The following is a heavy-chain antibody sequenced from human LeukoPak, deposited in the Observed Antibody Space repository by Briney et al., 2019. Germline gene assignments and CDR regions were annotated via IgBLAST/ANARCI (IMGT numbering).Heavy chain of an antibody. V-gene: IGHV1-69*13. Sequence: SVKVSCKASGDTFSNFAISWLRQAPGQGLEWMGGLIPTYGTPKYARKFQGRVTISADESTSTAYINLSSLRPEDTAVYYCARAYSASLGWFDPWGQGTLVTVSS. J-gene: IGHJ5*02. CDR3: ARAYSASLGWFDP. D-gene: IGHD1-26*01. CDR1: GDTFSNFA. CDR2: LIPTYGTP.